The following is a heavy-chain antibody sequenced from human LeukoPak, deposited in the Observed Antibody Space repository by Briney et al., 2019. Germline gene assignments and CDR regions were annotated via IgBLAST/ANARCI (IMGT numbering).Heavy chain of an antibody. CDR1: GYTFTGYY. CDR3: ARGAAVADTLLFC. Sequence: ASVKVSCKASGYTFTGYYMHWVRQAPGQGLEWMGWINPNSGGTNYAQKFQGRVTMTRDTSISTAYMELSRLRSDDTAVYYCARGAAVADTLLFCWGQGTLVTVSS. J-gene: IGHJ4*02. D-gene: IGHD6-19*01. CDR2: INPNSGGT. V-gene: IGHV1-2*02.